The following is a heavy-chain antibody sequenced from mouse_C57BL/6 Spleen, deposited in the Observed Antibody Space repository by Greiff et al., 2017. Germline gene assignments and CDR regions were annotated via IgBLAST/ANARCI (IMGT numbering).Heavy chain of an antibody. D-gene: IGHD2-4*01. CDR1: GFTFSDYG. CDR3: ARRLRPYFDY. J-gene: IGHJ2*01. Sequence: EMMLVESGGGLVKPGGSLKLSCAASGFTFSDYGMHWVRQAPEKGLEWVAYISSGSSTIYYADTVKGRFTISRDNAKNTLFLQMTSLRSEDTAMYYCARRLRPYFDYWGQGTTLTVSS. CDR2: ISSGSSTI. V-gene: IGHV5-17*01.